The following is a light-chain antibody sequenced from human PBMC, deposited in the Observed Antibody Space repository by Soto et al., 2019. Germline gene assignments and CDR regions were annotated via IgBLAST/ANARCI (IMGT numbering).Light chain of an antibody. CDR3: QQYDTYPWT. V-gene: IGKV1-5*03. CDR2: KVS. CDR1: QNINKW. J-gene: IGKJ1*01. Sequence: DIQMTQSPSTLSASVGDRVTITCRASQNINKWLAWYQQKPGKAPKLLIDKVSTLEGGVSSRFSGSESGTEFTLTIRRLQPDDFATYYCQQYDTYPWTFGQGTKGEIK.